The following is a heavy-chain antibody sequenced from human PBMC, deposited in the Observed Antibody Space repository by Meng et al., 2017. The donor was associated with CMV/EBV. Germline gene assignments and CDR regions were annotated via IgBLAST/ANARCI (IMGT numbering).Heavy chain of an antibody. V-gene: IGHV1-69*12. CDR1: GATFSNYA. D-gene: IGHD5-24*01. CDR2: IIPIVGTA. Sequence: QVQVGQAGAVVKQPGSAELASCKAAGATFSNYASSLVQPAPGQGLERRGVIIPIVGTANYAQKFQGRVTITADESTSTAYMELSSLRSEATALYYCARIPRDGYNYIDYWGQGTLVTVSS. CDR3: ARIPRDGYNYIDY. J-gene: IGHJ4*02.